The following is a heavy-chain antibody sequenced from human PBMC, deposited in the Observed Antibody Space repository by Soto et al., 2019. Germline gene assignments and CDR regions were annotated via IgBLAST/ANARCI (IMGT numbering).Heavy chain of an antibody. CDR1: GGSITSGAYY. CDR3: ARYYFDSSGYSNWCDP. J-gene: IGHJ5*02. V-gene: IGHV4-31*11. CDR2: IHYSGRT. Sequence: QVQLQESGPGLVKPSQTLSLTCAVSGGSITSGAYYWTWIRPHPGKGLEWIAYIHYSGRTYYNPSFKSRVTISVDTSNIQFSLKLSSVTAADTAVYYCARYYFDSSGYSNWCDPWGEGTLVAVSS. D-gene: IGHD3-22*01.